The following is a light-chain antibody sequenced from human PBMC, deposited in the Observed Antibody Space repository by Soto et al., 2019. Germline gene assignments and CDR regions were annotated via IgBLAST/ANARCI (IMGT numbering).Light chain of an antibody. CDR2: GAS. CDR3: QQYGSSGT. V-gene: IGKV3-20*01. J-gene: IGKJ1*01. Sequence: EMVLTQSPGTLSLSPGERGTRCGRASQSVSNNYLAWYQQKPGQAPRLLIYGASNRATGIPDRFSGSGSGTDFTLTISRLETEDFAVYYCQQYGSSGTFGQGTKVDIK. CDR1: QSVSNNY.